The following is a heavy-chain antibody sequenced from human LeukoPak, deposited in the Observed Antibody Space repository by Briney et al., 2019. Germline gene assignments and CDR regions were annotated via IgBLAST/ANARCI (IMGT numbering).Heavy chain of an antibody. CDR3: ARVRSAYCGGDCHHIDY. J-gene: IGHJ4*02. CDR2: IYYSGST. Sequence: SETLSLTCTVSGGSISSGDYYWSWIRQPPGKGLEWIGYIYYSGSTYYNPSHKSRVTISVDTSKNQFSLKLSSVTAADTAVYYCARVRSAYCGGDCHHIDYWGQGTLVTVSS. CDR1: GGSISSGDYY. D-gene: IGHD2-21*02. V-gene: IGHV4-30-4*01.